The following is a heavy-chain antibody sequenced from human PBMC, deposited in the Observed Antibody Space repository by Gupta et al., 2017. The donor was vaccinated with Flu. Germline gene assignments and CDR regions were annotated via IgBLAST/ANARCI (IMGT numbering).Heavy chain of an antibody. CDR2: ISRGGDYI. Sequence: EVQLVESGGGLVKPGGSLRLSCEVSGFIFSNYNMNWVRQAPGKGLEWVSSISRGGDYIYYADSVKGRFTISRDNAKNALSLQMNSLRAEDTAVYYCTKSYRPPYDFTTSYHFYGMEVWGQGTTVTVSS. J-gene: IGHJ6*02. CDR1: GFIFSNYN. V-gene: IGHV3-21*02. CDR3: TKSYRPPYDFTTSYHFYGMEV. D-gene: IGHD3-3*01.